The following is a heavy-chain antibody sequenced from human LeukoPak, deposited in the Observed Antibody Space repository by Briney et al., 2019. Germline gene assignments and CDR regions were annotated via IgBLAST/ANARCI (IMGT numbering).Heavy chain of an antibody. CDR2: IYYSGST. Sequence: SETPSLTCTVSGGSISSSSYYWGWIRQPPGKGLEWIGSIYYSGSTYYNPSLKSRVTISVDTSKNQFSLKLSSVTAADTAVYYCARGLRSSWYGSGYWGQGTLVTVSS. D-gene: IGHD6-13*01. J-gene: IGHJ4*02. CDR3: ARGLRSSWYGSGY. CDR1: GGSISSSSYY. V-gene: IGHV4-39*07.